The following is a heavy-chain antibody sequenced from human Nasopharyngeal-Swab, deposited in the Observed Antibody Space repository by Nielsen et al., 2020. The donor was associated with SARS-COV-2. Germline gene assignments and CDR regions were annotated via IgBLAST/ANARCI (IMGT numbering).Heavy chain of an antibody. CDR2: INHSGST. Sequence: SETLSLTCTVSGGSVSSGSYYWSWIRQPPGKGLEWIGEINHSGSTNYNPSLKSRVTISVDTSKNQFSLKLSSVTAADTAVYYCARGERDIVVVVAATPGALMYYFDYWGQGTLVTVSS. CDR3: ARGERDIVVVVAATPGALMYYFDY. J-gene: IGHJ4*02. D-gene: IGHD2-15*01. V-gene: IGHV4-39*07. CDR1: GGSVSSGSYY.